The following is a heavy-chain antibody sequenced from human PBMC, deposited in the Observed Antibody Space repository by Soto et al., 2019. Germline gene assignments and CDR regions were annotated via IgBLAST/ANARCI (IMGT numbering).Heavy chain of an antibody. Sequence: EVKLLESGGGLVQPGGSLRLSCEASGFTFSNYAMSWVRQAPGKGLEGVSGISTSGGSTFYADSVKGRFAISRDNSKNTLYLLMSGRRAEDTSVYYCAKSKPLVPAASDYFDYWGQGTLVAVSS. J-gene: IGHJ4*02. CDR3: AKSKPLVPAASDYFDY. CDR2: ISTSGGST. D-gene: IGHD2-2*01. CDR1: GFTFSNYA. V-gene: IGHV3-23*01.